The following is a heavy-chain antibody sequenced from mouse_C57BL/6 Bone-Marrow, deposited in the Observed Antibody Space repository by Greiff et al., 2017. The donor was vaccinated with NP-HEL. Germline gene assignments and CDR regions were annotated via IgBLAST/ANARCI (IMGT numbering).Heavy chain of an antibody. D-gene: IGHD1-1*01. J-gene: IGHJ2*01. V-gene: IGHV14-2*01. Sequence: EVKLMESGAELVKPGASVKLSCTASGFNIKDYYMHWVKQRTEQGLEWIGRIDPEDGATKYAPKFQGKATLTADTSSNTAYLQLSSLTSEDTADYYCAPLYCCGSNHYFDYWGQGTTLTVSS. CDR3: APLYCCGSNHYFDY. CDR2: IDPEDGAT. CDR1: GFNIKDYY.